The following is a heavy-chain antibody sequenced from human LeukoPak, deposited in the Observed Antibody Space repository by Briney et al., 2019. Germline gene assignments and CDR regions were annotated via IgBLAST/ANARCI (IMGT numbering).Heavy chain of an antibody. D-gene: IGHD1-14*01. V-gene: IGHV4-38-2*02. J-gene: IGHJ6*03. CDR2: IYHSGRT. CDR3: ARDRKYYYHTDV. Sequence: PSETLSLTCTVSGDSLSNGYYWGWIRQPPGKGLEWIGSIYHSGRTYYSPSLKSRVTLSVDTSRNQFSLKLSSVTAADTAVYYCARDRKYYYHTDVWGKGTTVTVSS. CDR1: GDSLSNGYY.